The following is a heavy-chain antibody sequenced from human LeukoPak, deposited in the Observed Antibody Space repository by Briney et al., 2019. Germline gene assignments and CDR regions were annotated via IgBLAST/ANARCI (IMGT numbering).Heavy chain of an antibody. J-gene: IGHJ5*02. V-gene: IGHV3-23*01. D-gene: IGHD3-3*01. CDR2: INGNGRAT. Sequence: GGSLRLSCAASGFTFRNYAMTWARQAPGKGLDWVSSINGNGRATYYADSVRGRFTISRDNSKNTLYLQMNSLRAEDTAVFYCAKGGAYYDFIFDPWGQGTLVTVSS. CDR3: AKGGAYYDFIFDP. CDR1: GFTFRNYA.